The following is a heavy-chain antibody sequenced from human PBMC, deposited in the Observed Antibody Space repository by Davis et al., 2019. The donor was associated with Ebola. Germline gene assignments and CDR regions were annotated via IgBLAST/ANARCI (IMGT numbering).Heavy chain of an antibody. Sequence: SLKISCAASGFTFDYYAMHWVRQAPGKGLEWVSGISWNSGSIGYADSVKGRFTISRDNAKNSLYLQMNSLRAEDTALYYCAKDMAAGLLAYYYYGMDVWGQGTTVTVSS. CDR3: AKDMAAGLLAYYYYGMDV. CDR1: GFTFDYYA. V-gene: IGHV3-9*01. J-gene: IGHJ6*02. CDR2: ISWNSGSI. D-gene: IGHD2-15*01.